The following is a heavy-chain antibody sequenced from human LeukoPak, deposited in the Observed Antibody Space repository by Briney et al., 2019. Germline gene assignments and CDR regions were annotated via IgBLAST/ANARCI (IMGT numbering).Heavy chain of an antibody. CDR1: GGSITSYF. D-gene: IGHD4-17*01. CDR2: IYYSGST. CDR3: ARLSTTVNPNAFDI. Sequence: PSETLSLTCSVSGGSITSYFWSWIRQPPGKGLEWIGFIYYSGSTNYNPSLKSRVTISVDTSKNQFSLKLSSLTAADTAVYYCARLSTTVNPNAFDIWGQGTMVTVSS. J-gene: IGHJ3*02. V-gene: IGHV4-59*12.